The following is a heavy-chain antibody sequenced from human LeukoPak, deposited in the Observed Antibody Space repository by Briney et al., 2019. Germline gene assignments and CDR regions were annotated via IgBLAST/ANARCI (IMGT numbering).Heavy chain of an antibody. Sequence: ASVKVSCKVSGYTLTELSMHWVRQAPGKGLEWMGGFDPEHAETIYAQKFQGRVTMTEDTSTDTAYMELSSLRSEDTAVYYCARDQGSGWLTEPEANWFDPWGQGTLVTVSS. J-gene: IGHJ5*02. CDR2: FDPEHAET. CDR3: ARDQGSGWLTEPEANWFDP. D-gene: IGHD6-19*01. CDR1: GYTLTELS. V-gene: IGHV1-24*01.